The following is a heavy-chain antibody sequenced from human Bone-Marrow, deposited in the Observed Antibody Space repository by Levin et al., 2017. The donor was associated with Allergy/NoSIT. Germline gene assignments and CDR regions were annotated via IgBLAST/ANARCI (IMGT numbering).Heavy chain of an antibody. J-gene: IGHJ6*03. Sequence: EASVKVSCKASGYTFKNYGISWVRQAPGQGLEWMGWISTHNGNTNYAQSFQGRVTMTTDTSTSTADMELRSLISDDTAVYYCARFVVTPVSYFYMDVWGKGTTVTVSS. CDR3: ARFVVTPVSYFYMDV. CDR1: GYTFKNYG. D-gene: IGHD2-2*01. V-gene: IGHV1-18*01. CDR2: ISTHNGNT.